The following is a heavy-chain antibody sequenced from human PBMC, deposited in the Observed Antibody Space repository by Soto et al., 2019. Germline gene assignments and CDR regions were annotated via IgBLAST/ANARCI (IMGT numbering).Heavy chain of an antibody. V-gene: IGHV4-38-2*01. CDR1: GYSISSGYY. CDR3: ATRQPGGGYCSGGSCYSGAFDI. D-gene: IGHD2-15*01. CDR2: IYHSGST. Sequence: SETLSLTCAVSGYSISSGYYWGWIRQPPGKGLEWIGSIYHSGSTYYNPSLKSRVTISVDTSKNQFSLKLSSVTAADTAVYYCATRQPGGGYCSGGSCYSGAFDIWGQGTMVTVSS. J-gene: IGHJ3*02.